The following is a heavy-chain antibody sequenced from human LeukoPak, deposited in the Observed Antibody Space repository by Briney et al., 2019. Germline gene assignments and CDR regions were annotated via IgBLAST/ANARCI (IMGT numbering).Heavy chain of an antibody. V-gene: IGHV3-30*02. CDR3: ARNTDYSSSWYLFRPFVFDY. J-gene: IGHJ4*02. CDR2: IPFDGSDK. D-gene: IGHD6-13*01. Sequence: GGSLRLSCVVSGFTLSDYGIHWVRQAPGRGLQWVAFIPFDGSDKYYADSVEGRFTISRDTSKNTLYLQMNSLRAEDTAVYYCARNTDYSSSWYLFRPFVFDYWGQGTLVTVSS. CDR1: GFTLSDYG.